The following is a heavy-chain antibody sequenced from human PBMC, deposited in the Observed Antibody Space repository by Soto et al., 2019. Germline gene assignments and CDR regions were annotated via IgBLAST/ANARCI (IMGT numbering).Heavy chain of an antibody. Sequence: SETLSLTCSVSGGSISSGGFYWTWIRQHPGKGLEWIGFIYDSGSTYYNASLKSRVTISVDTSKNQFSLKLSSVTAADTAVYYCARAIKLEYYYVHWGQGTLVTVSS. V-gene: IGHV4-30-4*08. D-gene: IGHD3-10*02. CDR3: ARAIKLEYYYVH. CDR1: GGSISSGGFY. J-gene: IGHJ4*02. CDR2: IYDSGST.